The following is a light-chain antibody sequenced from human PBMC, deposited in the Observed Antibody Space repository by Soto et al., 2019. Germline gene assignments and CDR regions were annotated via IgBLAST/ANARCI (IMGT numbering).Light chain of an antibody. V-gene: IGKV3-20*01. Sequence: EIVLTQSPGTLSLSPGERATLSCRASQSVSNNYLTWHQQKPGQAPRLLIYGASSRATGIPDKFSGSGSGTDFTLTISRLEPEDFAVYYCQQYASTPLTFGGGTKVDIK. CDR1: QSVSNNY. CDR2: GAS. CDR3: QQYASTPLT. J-gene: IGKJ4*01.